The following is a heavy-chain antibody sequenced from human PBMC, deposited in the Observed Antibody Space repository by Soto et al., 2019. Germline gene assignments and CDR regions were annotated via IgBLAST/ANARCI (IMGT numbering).Heavy chain of an antibody. V-gene: IGHV4-34*01. CDR2: INHSGST. Sequence: SETLSLTCAVYGGSFSGYYWSWIRQPPGKGLEWIGEINHSGSTNYNPSLKSRVTISVDTSKNQFSLKLSSVTAADTAVYYCARDAVRLGGSYRSLCVMDYFDYWGQRTLVTVS. CDR1: GGSFSGYY. D-gene: IGHD3-16*02. CDR3: ARDAVRLGGSYRSLCVMDYFDY. J-gene: IGHJ4*02.